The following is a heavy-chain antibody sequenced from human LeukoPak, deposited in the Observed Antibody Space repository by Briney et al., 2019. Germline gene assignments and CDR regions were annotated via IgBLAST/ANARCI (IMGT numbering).Heavy chain of an antibody. CDR2: INHSGST. Sequence: PSETLSLTCAVYGGSFSGYYWSWIRQPPGKGLEWIGEINHSGSTNYNPSLKSRVTISVDTSKNQFSLKLSSVTAADTAVYYCVRLPTMVRGVIIPFDYWGQETLVTVSS. CDR1: GGSFSGYY. J-gene: IGHJ4*02. CDR3: VRLPTMVRGVIIPFDY. D-gene: IGHD3-10*01. V-gene: IGHV4-34*01.